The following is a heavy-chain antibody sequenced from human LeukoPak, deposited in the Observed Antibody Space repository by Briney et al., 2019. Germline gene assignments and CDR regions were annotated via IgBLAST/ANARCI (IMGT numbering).Heavy chain of an antibody. V-gene: IGHV3-23*01. D-gene: IGHD3-3*01. Sequence: GGSLRLSCAASGFTFSSYAMSWVRQAPGKGLEWVSAISGSGGSTYYADSVKGRFTISRDNAKNSLYLQMNSLRAEDTAVYYCARVGPRTYEGEDYYYGMDVWGQGTTVTVSS. CDR3: ARVGPRTYEGEDYYYGMDV. CDR1: GFTFSSYA. J-gene: IGHJ6*02. CDR2: ISGSGGST.